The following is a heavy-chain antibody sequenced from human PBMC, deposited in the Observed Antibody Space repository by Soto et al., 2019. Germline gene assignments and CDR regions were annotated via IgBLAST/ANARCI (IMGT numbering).Heavy chain of an antibody. CDR3: ARGGGYSYGYRAYYYYMDV. Sequence: GASVKVSCKASGYTFTGYYMHWVRQAPGQGLEWMGWINPNSGGTNYAQKFQGWVTMTRDTSISTAYMELSRLRSDDTAVYYCARGGGYSYGYRAYYYYMDVWGKGTTVTVSS. V-gene: IGHV1-2*04. CDR1: GYTFTGYY. D-gene: IGHD5-18*01. CDR2: INPNSGGT. J-gene: IGHJ6*03.